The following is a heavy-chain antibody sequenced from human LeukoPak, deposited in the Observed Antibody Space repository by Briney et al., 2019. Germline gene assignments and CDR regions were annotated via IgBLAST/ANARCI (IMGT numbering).Heavy chain of an antibody. J-gene: IGHJ4*02. CDR2: ISGGGESL. CDR1: GFTFSSYA. D-gene: IGHD2-2*01. Sequence: GGSLRLSCAASGFTFSSYAMNCVRQAPGEGLEWVSAISGGGESLYSAGTVKCRFTISRDNSKNTLYLQMHSLRAEDTAVYYCAKGEGGYCCSTSCSTYFDYWGQGTLVTVSS. V-gene: IGHV3-23*01. CDR3: AKGEGGYCCSTSCSTYFDY.